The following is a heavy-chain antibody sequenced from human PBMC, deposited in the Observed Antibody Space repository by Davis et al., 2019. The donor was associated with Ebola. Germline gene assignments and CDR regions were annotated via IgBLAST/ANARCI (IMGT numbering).Heavy chain of an antibody. CDR3: ARDDSSAYAFDS. Sequence: TLSLTCTVSGGSISSDIYYWTWIRQHPGKGLEWIGYIYHRGTTYYNPSLKSRVTISVDTSKNQFSLKLNSVTAADTAVYYCARDDSSAYAFDSWGQGTLVTVSS. CDR2: IYHRGTT. D-gene: IGHD3-22*01. V-gene: IGHV4-31*03. J-gene: IGHJ4*02. CDR1: GGSISSDIYY.